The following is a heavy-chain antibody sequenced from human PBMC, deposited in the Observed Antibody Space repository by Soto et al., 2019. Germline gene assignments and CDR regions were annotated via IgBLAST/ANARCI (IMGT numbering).Heavy chain of an antibody. D-gene: IGHD6-19*01. CDR2: IYYSGST. V-gene: IGHV4-59*01. CDR3: ARDSYSSGWALDYYGMDV. Sequence: TSETLSLTCTVSGGSISSYYWSWIRQPPGKGLEWIGYIYYSGSTNYNPSLKSRVTISVDTSKNQFSLKLSSVTAADTAVYYCARDSYSSGWALDYYGMDVWGQGTTVTVSS. J-gene: IGHJ6*02. CDR1: GGSISSYY.